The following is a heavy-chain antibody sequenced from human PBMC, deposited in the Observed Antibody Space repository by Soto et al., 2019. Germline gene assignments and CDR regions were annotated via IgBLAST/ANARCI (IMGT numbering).Heavy chain of an antibody. CDR1: GGSISNYY. CDR2: IYYSGST. V-gene: IGHV4-59*08. Sequence: PSETLSLTCTVSGGSISNYYWSWIRQPPGKGLEWIGYIYYSGSTNYNPSLKSRVTISVDTSKNQFSLKLSSVTAADTAVYYCARHPPGAGYFEYWGQGTLVTVSS. CDR3: ARHPPGAGYFEY. J-gene: IGHJ4*02. D-gene: IGHD1-26*01.